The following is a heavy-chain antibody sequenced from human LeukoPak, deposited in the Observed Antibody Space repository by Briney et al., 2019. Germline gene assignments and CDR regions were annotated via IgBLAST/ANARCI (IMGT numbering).Heavy chain of an antibody. J-gene: IGHJ3*02. CDR1: GFTFSTYT. D-gene: IGHD3-10*01. V-gene: IGHV3-21*01. CDR2: ISSSSSSI. Sequence: GGSLRLSCAASGFTFSTYTLNWVRQAPGKGLEWVSCISSSSSSINYADSVKGRFTISRDNAKNSVYLQMNSLRAEDTAVYYCAREAGEAFDIWGQGTMVTVSS. CDR3: AREAGEAFDI.